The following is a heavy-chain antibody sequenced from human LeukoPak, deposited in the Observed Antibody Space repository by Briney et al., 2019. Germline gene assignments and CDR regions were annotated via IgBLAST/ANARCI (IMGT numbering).Heavy chain of an antibody. CDR3: ARDPLSVTTGWFDP. CDR1: GNTFTGYY. J-gene: IGHJ5*02. D-gene: IGHD4-17*01. CDR2: INPKSGVT. V-gene: IGHV1-2*02. Sequence: ASVKVSCKASGNTFTGYYMHWVRPAPGQGLEWMGWINPKSGVTNYAQKFQGRVTMTRDTSISTAYMELSRLRSDDTAVYYCARDPLSVTTGWFDPWGQGTLVTVSS.